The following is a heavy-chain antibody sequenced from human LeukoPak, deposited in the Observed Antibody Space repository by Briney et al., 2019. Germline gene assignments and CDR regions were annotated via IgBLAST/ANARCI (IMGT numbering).Heavy chain of an antibody. CDR2: ISGSGGST. Sequence: GGSLRLSCAASGFTFNRYWMSWVRQAPGKGLEWVSAISGSGGSTYYADSVKGRFTISRDNSKNTLYLQMNSLRAEDTAVYYCAKGYYDSDDAFDIWGQGTMVTVSS. V-gene: IGHV3-23*01. CDR3: AKGYYDSDDAFDI. CDR1: GFTFNRYW. J-gene: IGHJ3*02. D-gene: IGHD3-22*01.